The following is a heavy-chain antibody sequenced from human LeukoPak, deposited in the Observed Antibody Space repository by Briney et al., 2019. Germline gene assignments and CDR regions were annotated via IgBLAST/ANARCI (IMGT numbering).Heavy chain of an antibody. CDR2: ISYDGSNK. CDR1: GFTSSSYG. D-gene: IGHD4-17*01. CDR3: ATYYADFYGDYPYYFDY. V-gene: IGHV3-30*03. J-gene: IGHJ4*02. Sequence: GRSLRLSCAASGFTSSSYGMHWVRQAPGKGLEWVAVISYDGSNKYYADSVKGRFTISRDNSKNTLYLQMNSLRAEDTAVYYCATYYADFYGDYPYYFDYWGQGTLVTVSS.